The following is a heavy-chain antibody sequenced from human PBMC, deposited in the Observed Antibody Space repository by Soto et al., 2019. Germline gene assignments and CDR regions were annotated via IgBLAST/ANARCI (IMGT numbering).Heavy chain of an antibody. Sequence: PSETLSLTCTVSGSSISSYYWSWIRQPPGKGLEWIGEIYHSGSTNYNPSLKSRVTISVDKSKNQFSLKLSSVTAADTAVYYCARAHSSSWYVYVVGVPNWFDPWGQGTLVTVSS. J-gene: IGHJ5*02. CDR1: GSSISSYY. CDR3: ARAHSSSWYVYVVGVPNWFDP. D-gene: IGHD6-13*01. CDR2: IYHSGST. V-gene: IGHV4-59*12.